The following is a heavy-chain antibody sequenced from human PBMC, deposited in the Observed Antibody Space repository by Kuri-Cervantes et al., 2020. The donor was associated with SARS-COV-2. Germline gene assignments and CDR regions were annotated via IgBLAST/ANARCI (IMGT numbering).Heavy chain of an antibody. CDR3: ATVGPRGVPYYYYYGMDV. CDR1: GGTFSSYT. V-gene: IGHV1-18*01. D-gene: IGHD3-10*01. J-gene: IGHJ6*02. Sequence: ASVKVSCKASGGTFSSYTISWVRQAPGQGLEWMGRISAYNGNTNYAQKLQGRVTMTTDTSTSTAYMELRSLRSDDTAVYYCATVGPRGVPYYYYYGMDVWGQGTTVTVSS. CDR2: ISAYNGNT.